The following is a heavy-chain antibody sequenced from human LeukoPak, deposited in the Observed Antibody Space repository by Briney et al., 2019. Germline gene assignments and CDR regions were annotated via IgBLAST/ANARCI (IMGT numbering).Heavy chain of an antibody. CDR3: ARVPYYYGSGSYFDY. CDR2: IYYSGST. D-gene: IGHD3-10*01. CDR1: GGSISSGDYY. J-gene: IGHJ4*02. Sequence: SQTLSLTCTVSGGSISSGDYYWSWIRQPPGKGLEWIVDIYYSGSTYYNPSLKSRVTISVDTSKNQFSLKLSSVTAADTAVDYCARVPYYYGSGSYFDYWGQGTLVTVSS. V-gene: IGHV4-30-4*01.